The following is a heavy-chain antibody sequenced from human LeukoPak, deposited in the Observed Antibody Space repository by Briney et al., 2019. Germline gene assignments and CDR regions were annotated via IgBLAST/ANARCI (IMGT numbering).Heavy chain of an antibody. J-gene: IGHJ4*02. CDR3: ARHKKGRGYSYGPIDY. CDR1: GYSFTSYW. CDR2: IYPGDSDT. V-gene: IGHV5-51*01. D-gene: IGHD5-18*01. Sequence: EESLKISCKGSGYSFTSYWIGWVRQLPGKGLEWMGIIYPGDSDTRYSPSFQGQVTISADKPISTAYLQWSSLKASDTAMYYCARHKKGRGYSYGPIDYWGQGTLVTVSS.